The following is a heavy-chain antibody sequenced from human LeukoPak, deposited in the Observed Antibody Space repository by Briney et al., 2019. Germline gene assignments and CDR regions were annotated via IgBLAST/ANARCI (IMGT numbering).Heavy chain of an antibody. Sequence: SETLSLTCTVSGGSISSYYWSWIRQPAGKGLEWIGRIYTSGSTKYNPSLESRVTMSLDTSKNQFSLRLTSVTAADAAVYYCARHLSYRTGFDNWGQGVLVTVSS. J-gene: IGHJ4*02. V-gene: IGHV4-4*07. CDR2: IYTSGST. D-gene: IGHD1-26*01. CDR1: GGSISSYY. CDR3: ARHLSYRTGFDN.